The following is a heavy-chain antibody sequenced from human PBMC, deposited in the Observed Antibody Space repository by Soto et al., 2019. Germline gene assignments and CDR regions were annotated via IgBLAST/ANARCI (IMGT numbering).Heavy chain of an antibody. CDR2: IYPGDSET. V-gene: IGHV5-51*01. CDR1: GYNFTTFW. D-gene: IGHD3-16*02. Sequence: GESLKISCKGSGYNFTTFWIGWVRQMPGKGLEWMGIIYPGDSETKYSPDFEGQVTISADRSTNTAYLQWRSLRASDTAMYYCERLGFQGAIYLDSWGLGTLVTVSS. J-gene: IGHJ4*02. CDR3: ERLGFQGAIYLDS.